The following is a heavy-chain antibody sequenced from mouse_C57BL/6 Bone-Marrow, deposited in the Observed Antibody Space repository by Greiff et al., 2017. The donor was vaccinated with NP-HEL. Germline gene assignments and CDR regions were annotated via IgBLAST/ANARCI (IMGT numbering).Heavy chain of an antibody. CDR1: GYSITSGYY. CDR3: AREALTGTVVDY. CDR2: ISYDGSN. V-gene: IGHV3-6*01. Sequence: EVKLEESGPGLVKPSQSLSLTCSVTGYSITSGYYWNWIRQFPGNKLEWMGYISYDGSNNYNPSLKHRISITRDTSKNQFFLKLNSVTTEDTATYYCAREALTGTVVDYWGQGTTLTVSS. J-gene: IGHJ2*01. D-gene: IGHD4-1*01.